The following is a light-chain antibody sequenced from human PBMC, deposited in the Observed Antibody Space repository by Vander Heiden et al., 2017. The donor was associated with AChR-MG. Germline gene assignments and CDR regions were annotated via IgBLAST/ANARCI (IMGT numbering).Light chain of an antibody. CDR2: DVS. Sequence: QSALTQTPSASGSPGQSVTISCTGTSSDVGGYNYVSWYQQHPGKAPKLMIYDVSKRPSGVPDRFSGSKSGNTASLTISGLQAEDEADYYCSSYAGSYTLVFGGGTKLTVL. CDR1: SSDVGGYNY. CDR3: SSYAGSYTLV. V-gene: IGLV2-11*01. J-gene: IGLJ2*01.